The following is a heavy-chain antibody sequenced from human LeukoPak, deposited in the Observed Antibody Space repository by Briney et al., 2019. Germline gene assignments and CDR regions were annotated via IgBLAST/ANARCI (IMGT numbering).Heavy chain of an antibody. CDR2: ISSSGSTI. D-gene: IGHD6-19*01. CDR3: ARNQIPGYSSGWYRNWFDH. Sequence: GGSLRLSCAASGFTFSSYEMNWVRQAPGKGLEWVSYISSSGSTIYYADSVKGRFTISRDNAKNSLYLQMNSLRAEDTAVYCCARNQIPGYSSGWYRNWFDHWGQGTLVTVSS. CDR1: GFTFSSYE. J-gene: IGHJ5*02. V-gene: IGHV3-48*03.